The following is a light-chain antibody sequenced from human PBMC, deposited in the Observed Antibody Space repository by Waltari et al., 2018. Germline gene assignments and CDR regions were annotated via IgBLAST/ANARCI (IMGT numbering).Light chain of an antibody. CDR3: QRHDISPFT. Sequence: DIQMAQSPPSLSASVGDRVTITCRASQDIGNWLAWYQQKQRKAPKLLIYRASTLETGVPSRFSGSRSGTNFTLTISSLQPEDIAAYYCQRHDISPFTFGPGTKLDIK. V-gene: IGKV1-NL1*01. CDR2: RAS. J-gene: IGKJ3*01. CDR1: QDIGNW.